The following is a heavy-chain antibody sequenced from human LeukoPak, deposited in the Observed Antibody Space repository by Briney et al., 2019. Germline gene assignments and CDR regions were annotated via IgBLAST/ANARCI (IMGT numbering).Heavy chain of an antibody. D-gene: IGHD1-26*01. J-gene: IGHJ5*02. CDR1: GGSISSSSYY. V-gene: IGHV4-39*07. Sequence: PSETLSLTCTVSGGSISSSSYYWGWIRQPPGKGLEWFGSIYYSGSTYYNPSLKSRVNISVDTSKNQFSLKLGSVTAADTGVYYCAVIQGGGSYSSYFDPWGQGTLVTVSS. CDR2: IYYSGST. CDR3: AVIQGGGSYSSYFDP.